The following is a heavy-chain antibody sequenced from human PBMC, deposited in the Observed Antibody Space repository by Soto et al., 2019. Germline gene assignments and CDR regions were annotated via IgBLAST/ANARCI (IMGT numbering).Heavy chain of an antibody. Sequence: SETLSLTCTVSGGSMNDYYWSWIRQPPGKGLEWIGYVYYIGRTNYNPSLKGRVTMSLDTSKSQFSLKLGSVTTADTAVYYCASQYLGRSSSSSFDPWGQGTLVTVSS. V-gene: IGHV4-59*08. CDR3: ASQYLGRSSSSSFDP. CDR1: GGSMNDYY. D-gene: IGHD6-6*01. J-gene: IGHJ5*02. CDR2: VYYIGRT.